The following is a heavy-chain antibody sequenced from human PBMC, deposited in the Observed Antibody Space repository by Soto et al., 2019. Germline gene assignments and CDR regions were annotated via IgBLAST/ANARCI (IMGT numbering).Heavy chain of an antibody. CDR3: AREPHIAVAGTSGYFDY. Sequence: QMQLVQSGAEVKKPGASVKVSCKASGYTFTSYYMHWVRQAPGQGLEWMGIINPSGGSTSYAQKFQGRVTMTRDTSTSTVYMELSSLRSEDTAVYYCAREPHIAVAGTSGYFDYWGQGTLVTVSS. J-gene: IGHJ4*02. CDR2: INPSGGST. D-gene: IGHD6-19*01. CDR1: GYTFTSYY. V-gene: IGHV1-46*01.